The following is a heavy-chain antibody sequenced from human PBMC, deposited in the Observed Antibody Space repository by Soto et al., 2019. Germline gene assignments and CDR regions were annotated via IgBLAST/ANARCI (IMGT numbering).Heavy chain of an antibody. Sequence: QVQLVQSGAEVKRPRSSVKVSCKSSGGTFSKYAITWVRQAPGQGLEWMGGIIPTFATAKYAQKFQGRVSITADESTSTAHMELSSLRSEDTAVYYCARGETYLGVWGQGTTVTVSS. D-gene: IGHD3-16*01. CDR2: IIPTFATA. J-gene: IGHJ6*02. CDR1: GGTFSKYA. V-gene: IGHV1-69*01. CDR3: ARGETYLGV.